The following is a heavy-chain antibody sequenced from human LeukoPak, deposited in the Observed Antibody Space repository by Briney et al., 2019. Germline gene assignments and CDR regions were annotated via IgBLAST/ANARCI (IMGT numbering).Heavy chain of an antibody. CDR1: GFSFSSYA. CDR2: ISGLGDRT. CDR3: ARDETPTNGYDSYDF. V-gene: IGHV3-23*01. D-gene: IGHD5-12*01. Sequence: GGSLRLSCAASGFSFSSYAMTWARQIPGQGLEWVSSISGLGDRTYYADSVKGRFTISRDNSKNTLYLQMNSPRVEDTAVYYCARDETPTNGYDSYDFWGQGTLVTVST. J-gene: IGHJ4*02.